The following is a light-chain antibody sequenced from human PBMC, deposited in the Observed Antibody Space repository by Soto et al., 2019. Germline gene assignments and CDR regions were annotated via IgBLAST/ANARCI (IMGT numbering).Light chain of an antibody. CDR1: SSNIGAGYD. J-gene: IGLJ2*01. CDR2: DNS. Sequence: QSVLTQPPSVSGAPGQRVTISCTGSSSNIGAGYDVHWYQHLPGTAPKLLLYDNSNRPSGVPDRFSGSKSGTSASLAITGREAEDEADYYCQSYDSSLSVVFGGGTKLTVL. CDR3: QSYDSSLSVV. V-gene: IGLV1-40*01.